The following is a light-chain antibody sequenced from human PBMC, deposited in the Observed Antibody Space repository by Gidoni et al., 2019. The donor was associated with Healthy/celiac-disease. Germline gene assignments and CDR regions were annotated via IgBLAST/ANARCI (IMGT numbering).Light chain of an antibody. CDR2: ATS. CDR3: QHSYSTPRT. CDR1: QSTSST. Sequence: DTQMTQSPHSLSASVGDRVTITCRASQSTSSTFNWYQQKTGNAPKLLIYATSSLQSGVPSSFSGSGSGTAFTLTILSLQPEDFATYYCQHSYSTPRTFGGGTKVEIK. J-gene: IGKJ4*01. V-gene: IGKV1-39*01.